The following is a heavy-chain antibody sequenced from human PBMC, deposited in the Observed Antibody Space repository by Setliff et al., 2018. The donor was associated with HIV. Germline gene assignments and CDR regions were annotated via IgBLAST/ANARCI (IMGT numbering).Heavy chain of an antibody. CDR1: GYSFTSYW. Sequence: GESLKISCQGSGYSFTSYWIGWVRQMPGKGLEWMGIIYPGDSDTRYSPSFQGQVTISADKSITTAYLEIHNLKASDTATYYCARRDGRSMNAFQIWGPGTMVTV. CDR2: IYPGDSDT. V-gene: IGHV5-51*01. D-gene: IGHD6-13*01. J-gene: IGHJ3*01. CDR3: ARRDGRSMNAFQI.